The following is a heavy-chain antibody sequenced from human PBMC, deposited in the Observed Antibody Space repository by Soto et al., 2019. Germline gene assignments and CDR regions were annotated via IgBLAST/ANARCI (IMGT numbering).Heavy chain of an antibody. V-gene: IGHV3-49*03. CDR2: IRSKAYGGAT. J-gene: IGHJ6*02. CDR3: TRVTVTTYRRGDYYYYYGMDV. D-gene: IGHD4-17*01. Sequence: QLGGSLRLSCTASGFTFGDYAMSWFRQAPGKGLEWVGFIRSKAYGGATEYAASVKGRFTISRDDSKSIAYLQMNSLKTEDTAVYYCTRVTVTTYRRGDYYYYYGMDVWGQGTTVTVSS. CDR1: GFTFGDYA.